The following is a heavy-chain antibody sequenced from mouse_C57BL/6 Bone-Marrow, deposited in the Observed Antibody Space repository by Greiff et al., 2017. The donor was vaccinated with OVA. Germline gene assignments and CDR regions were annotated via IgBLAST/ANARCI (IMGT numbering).Heavy chain of an antibody. J-gene: IGHJ3*01. D-gene: IGHD3-2*02. CDR1: GYTFTRYG. CDR2: IYPRSGNT. Sequence: VPLKQSGAELARPGASVKLSCKASGYTFTRYGISWVKQRTGQGLEWIGEIYPRSGNTYYNEKFKGKATLTADKSSSTAYMELRSLTSEDSAVYFCARFRAAQAKAWFAYWGQGTLVTVSA. CDR3: ARFRAAQAKAWFAY. V-gene: IGHV1-81*01.